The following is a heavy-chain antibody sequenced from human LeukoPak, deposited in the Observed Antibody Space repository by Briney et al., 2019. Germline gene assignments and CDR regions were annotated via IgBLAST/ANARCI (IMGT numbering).Heavy chain of an antibody. CDR1: GFTFSHYA. CDR2: ISHNGNT. D-gene: IGHD1-14*01. J-gene: IGHJ5*02. CDR3: SGGKT. V-gene: IGHV3-30*09. Sequence: PGGSLRLSCATSGFTFSHYAIHWIRQAPGKGLEWVAVISHNGNTNYADSVKGRFVMSRDNSNNTAFLEMSGMSAEDTAVYYCSGGKTWGQGTLVTVSS.